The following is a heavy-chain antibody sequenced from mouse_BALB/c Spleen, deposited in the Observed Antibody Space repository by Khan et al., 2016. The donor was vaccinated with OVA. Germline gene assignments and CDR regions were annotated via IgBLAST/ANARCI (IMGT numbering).Heavy chain of an antibody. CDR2: ISSGRSTI. D-gene: IGHD2-3*01. CDR3: ARRKIFDGYYGGAMDY. J-gene: IGHJ4*01. Sequence: EVELVESGGGLVQPGGSRKLSCAASGFTFSSFGMHWVRQAPEKGLEWVAYISSGRSTIYYADTVKGRFTISRDNPKNTLFLQRTSLRSEDTAMYYCARRKIFDGYYGGAMDYWGQGTSVTVSS. V-gene: IGHV5-17*02. CDR1: GFTFSSFG.